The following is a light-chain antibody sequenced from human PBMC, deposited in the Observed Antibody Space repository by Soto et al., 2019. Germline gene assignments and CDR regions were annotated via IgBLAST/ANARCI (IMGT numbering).Light chain of an antibody. CDR1: SSDVGGYDF. CDR3: GSYSSTTTRAV. J-gene: IGLJ1*01. Sequence: SVLAQPASVSGSPGQSITISCTGASSDVGGYDFVSWYQHHPGTPPKLIIYEVTHRPSGVSHRFSGSKSASTASLTISGLXVEDEADYFCGSYSSTTTRAVFGTGTKVTVL. V-gene: IGLV2-14*01. CDR2: EVT.